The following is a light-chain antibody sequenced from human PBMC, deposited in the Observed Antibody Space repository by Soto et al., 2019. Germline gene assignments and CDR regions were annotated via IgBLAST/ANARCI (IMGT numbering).Light chain of an antibody. CDR1: QSVSSSY. J-gene: IGKJ1*01. V-gene: IGKV3-20*01. CDR2: GAS. CDR3: QQYGSSPRT. Sequence: EIVLTQSPGTLSLSPGERATLSCRASQSVSSSYLAWYQQKPGQAPRRLIYGASSRATGIPDRFSGSGSGTDFTLTISTLEPEDFAVYYCQQYGSSPRTFGQGTKVESK.